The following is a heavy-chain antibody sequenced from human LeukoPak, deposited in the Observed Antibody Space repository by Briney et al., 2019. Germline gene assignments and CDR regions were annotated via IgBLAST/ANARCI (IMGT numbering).Heavy chain of an antibody. CDR1: GFTFSDYA. V-gene: IGHV3-23*01. D-gene: IGHD3-22*01. Sequence: PGGSLRLSCAASGFTFSDYAMSWVRQAPGKGLEWVSGTSDSGGDTFYADSVKGRFTISTDHPKNTLYLQMNSLRAEDTAVYFCAKRGVVIRVILVGFHKEAYYFDSWGQGALVTVSS. CDR3: AKRGVVIRVILVGFHKEAYYFDS. CDR2: TSDSGGDT. J-gene: IGHJ4*02.